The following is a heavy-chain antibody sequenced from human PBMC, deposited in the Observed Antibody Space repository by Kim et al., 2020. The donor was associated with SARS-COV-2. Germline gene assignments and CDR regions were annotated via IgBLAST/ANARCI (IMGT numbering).Heavy chain of an antibody. V-gene: IGHV3-15*01. Sequence: GGSLRLPCAASGFTFSNAWMSWVRQAPGKGLEWVGRIKSKTDGGTTDYAAPVKGRFTISRDDSKNTLYLQMNSLKTEDTAVYYCTTDPAYGDYWFFDDAFDIWGQGTMVTVSS. D-gene: IGHD4-17*01. J-gene: IGHJ3*02. CDR3: TTDPAYGDYWFFDDAFDI. CDR1: GFTFSNAW. CDR2: IKSKTDGGTT.